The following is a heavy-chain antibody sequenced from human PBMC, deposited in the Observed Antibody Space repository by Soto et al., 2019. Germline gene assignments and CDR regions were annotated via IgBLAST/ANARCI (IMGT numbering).Heavy chain of an antibody. Sequence: QVQLVQSGAEVKKPGSSVRVSCQASVGTFTTYAFNWVRQAPGQGLEWMGGIIPMYNKPNYAPNFLGRVTISADPSTSTAYMELPTLRSEDTAVYFCARGYSGGYYYAMDVWGQGTTVTVSS. V-gene: IGHV1-69*01. CDR3: ARGYSGGYYYAMDV. D-gene: IGHD4-4*01. CDR2: IIPMYNKP. J-gene: IGHJ6*02. CDR1: VGTFTTYA.